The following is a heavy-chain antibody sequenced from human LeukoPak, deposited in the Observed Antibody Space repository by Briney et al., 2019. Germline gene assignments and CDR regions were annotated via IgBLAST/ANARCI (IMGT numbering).Heavy chain of an antibody. D-gene: IGHD1-26*01. J-gene: IGHJ4*02. V-gene: IGHV4-59*01. CDR1: GGSISSYY. CDR3: ARGRGSPDY. Sequence: SETLCLTCTVSGGSISSYYWSWIRQPPGEGLEWIGYIYYSGSTNYNPSLKSRVTISVDTSKNQFSLKLSSVTAADTAVYYCARGRGSPDYWGQGTLVTVSS. CDR2: IYYSGST.